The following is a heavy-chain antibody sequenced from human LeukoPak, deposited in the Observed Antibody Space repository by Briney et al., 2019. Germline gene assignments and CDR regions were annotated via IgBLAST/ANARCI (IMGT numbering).Heavy chain of an antibody. Sequence: GGSLRLSCAASGFTFDDYAMHWVRQAPGKGLEWVSLISGDGGSTYYADSVKGRFTVSRDTSKTSLYLQMNSLRTEDTAFYYCAEAVYSSAWSDLDYWGQGTLVTASS. CDR3: AEAVYSSAWSDLDY. V-gene: IGHV3-43*02. J-gene: IGHJ4*02. D-gene: IGHD6-19*01. CDR2: ISGDGGST. CDR1: GFTFDDYA.